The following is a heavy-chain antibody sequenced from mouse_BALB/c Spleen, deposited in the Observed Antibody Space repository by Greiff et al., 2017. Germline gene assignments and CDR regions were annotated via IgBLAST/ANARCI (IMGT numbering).Heavy chain of an antibody. J-gene: IGHJ2*01. V-gene: IGHV14-1*02. CDR2: IDPENGNT. Sequence: VHVKQSGAELVRPGALVKLSCKASGFNIKDYYMHWVKQRPEQGLEWIGWIDPENGNTIYDPKFQGKASITADTSSNTAYLQLSSLTSEDTAVYYCAFLGYWGQGTTLTVSS. CDR1: GFNIKDYY. CDR3: AFLGY.